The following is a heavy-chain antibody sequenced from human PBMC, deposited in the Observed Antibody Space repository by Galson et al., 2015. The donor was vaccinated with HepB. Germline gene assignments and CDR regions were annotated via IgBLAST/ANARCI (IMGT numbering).Heavy chain of an antibody. CDR3: ARDSVWGSGSYNWFDP. J-gene: IGHJ5*02. D-gene: IGHD1-26*01. Sequence: SVKVSCKASGGTFSSYAISWVRQAPGQGLEWMGGIIPIFGTANYAQKFQGRVTITADESTSTAYMELSSLRSEDTAVYYCARDSVWGSGSYNWFDPWGQGTLVAVSS. CDR1: GGTFSSYA. CDR2: IIPIFGTA. V-gene: IGHV1-69*13.